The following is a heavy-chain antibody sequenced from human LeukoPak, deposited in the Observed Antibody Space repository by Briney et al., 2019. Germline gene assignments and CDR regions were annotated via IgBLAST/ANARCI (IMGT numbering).Heavy chain of an antibody. Sequence: PSETLSLTCTVSGGSISSNYYYWGWIRQPPGKLLEWIGSGYYSGSTYNNPSLKTRVTISVDTSKNQFSLKLSTVAAADTAVYYCARQLWGDDLQHAAFDIWGQGTMVTVSS. D-gene: IGHD3-16*01. CDR2: GYYSGST. J-gene: IGHJ3*02. CDR1: GGSISSNYYY. V-gene: IGHV4-39*01. CDR3: ARQLWGDDLQHAAFDI.